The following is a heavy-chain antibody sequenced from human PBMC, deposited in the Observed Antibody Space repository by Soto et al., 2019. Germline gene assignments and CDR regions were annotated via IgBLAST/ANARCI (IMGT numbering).Heavy chain of an antibody. CDR2: ISYSGST. J-gene: IGHJ4*02. V-gene: IGHV4-39*01. CDR3: ASLYGDYVSY. D-gene: IGHD4-17*01. CDR1: GGSISSNGYY. Sequence: SETLSLTCTVSGGSISSNGYYWGWIRQPPGKGLEWIGTISYSGSTYYNPSLKSRVTISVDTSRNQFSLKLRSVTAADTAVYYCASLYGDYVSYWGQGILVTVSS.